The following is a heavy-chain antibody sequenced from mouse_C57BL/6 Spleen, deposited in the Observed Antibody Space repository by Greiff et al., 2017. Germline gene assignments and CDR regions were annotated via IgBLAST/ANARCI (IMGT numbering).Heavy chain of an antibody. Sequence: LVESGAELVKPGASVKISCKASGYAFSSYWMNWVKQRPGKGLEWIGQIYPGDGDTNYNGKFKGKATLTADKSSSTAYMQLISLTSEDSSVYFCARRDYDYDVRYFDVWGTGTTVTVSS. CDR1: GYAFSSYW. CDR3: ARRDYDYDVRYFDV. J-gene: IGHJ1*03. D-gene: IGHD2-4*01. CDR2: IYPGDGDT. V-gene: IGHV1-80*01.